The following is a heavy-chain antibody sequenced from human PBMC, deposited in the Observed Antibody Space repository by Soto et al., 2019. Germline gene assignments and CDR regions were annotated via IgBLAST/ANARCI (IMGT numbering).Heavy chain of an antibody. CDR3: AKDGQSGFWSGYYLDV. Sequence: LRLSCAASGFTFSSYWMHWVRQAPGKGLVWVSRIRIDGSRTNYADSVKGRFTISRDNAKNTLYLQMNGLRAEDTAVYYCAKDGQSGFWSGYYLDVWGQGTTVTVSS. V-gene: IGHV3-74*01. CDR2: IRIDGSRT. CDR1: GFTFSSYW. J-gene: IGHJ6*02. D-gene: IGHD3-3*01.